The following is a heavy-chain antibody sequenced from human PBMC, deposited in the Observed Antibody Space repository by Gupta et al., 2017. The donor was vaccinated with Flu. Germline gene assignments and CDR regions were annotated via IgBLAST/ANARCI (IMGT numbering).Heavy chain of an antibody. J-gene: IGHJ4*02. Sequence: EVQLVESGGGLFQPGGSLRLSCAASGFTFSSYWMHWVRQAPGKGLVWVSRINSDGSSTSYADSVKGRFTISRDNAKNTLYLQMNSLRAEDTAVYYCAQEAADFWSGYRDGRFDYWGQGTLVTVSS. CDR2: INSDGSST. D-gene: IGHD3-3*01. V-gene: IGHV3-74*01. CDR1: GFTFSSYW. CDR3: AQEAADFWSGYRDGRFDY.